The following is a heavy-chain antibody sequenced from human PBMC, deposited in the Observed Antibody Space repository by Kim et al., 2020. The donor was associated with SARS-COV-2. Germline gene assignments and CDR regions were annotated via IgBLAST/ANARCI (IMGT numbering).Heavy chain of an antibody. Sequence: GKGRFTSSRDNSKNSLYLQMNSLRTEDTALYYCAKAILRSVAYDLDAFDIWGQGTMVTVSS. CDR3: AKAILRSVAYDLDAFDI. D-gene: IGHD3-3*01. V-gene: IGHV3-43*01. J-gene: IGHJ3*02.